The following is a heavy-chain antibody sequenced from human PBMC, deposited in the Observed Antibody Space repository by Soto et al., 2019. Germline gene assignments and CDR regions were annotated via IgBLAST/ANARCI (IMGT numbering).Heavy chain of an antibody. CDR1: GGTFSSYT. V-gene: IGHV1-69*02. D-gene: IGHD1-20*01. CDR2: IIPILGIA. Sequence: QVQLVQSGAEVKKPGSSVMVSCKASGGTFSSYTISWVRQAPGQGLEWMGRIIPILGIANYAQKFQGRVTITADKSTSTAYMELSSLRSEDTAVYYCARANWNDAGNWFDPWGQGTLVTVSS. J-gene: IGHJ5*02. CDR3: ARANWNDAGNWFDP.